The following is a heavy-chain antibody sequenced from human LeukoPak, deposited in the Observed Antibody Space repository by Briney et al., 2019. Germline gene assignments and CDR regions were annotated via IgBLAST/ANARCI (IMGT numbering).Heavy chain of an antibody. CDR2: NYYSGST. CDR3: ARGYYGSGVN. J-gene: IGHJ4*02. D-gene: IGHD3-10*01. CDR1: GGSISSYY. Sequence: SETLSLTCTVSGGSISSYYWSWIRQPPGKGLEWIGYNYYSGSTNYNPSLKSRVTISVDTSKNQFSLKLSSVTAADTAVYYCARGYYGSGVNWGQGTLVTVSS. V-gene: IGHV4-59*01.